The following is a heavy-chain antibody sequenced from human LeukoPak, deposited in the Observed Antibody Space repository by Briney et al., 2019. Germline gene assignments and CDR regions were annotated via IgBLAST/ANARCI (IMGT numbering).Heavy chain of an antibody. CDR1: GGTFSSDA. J-gene: IGHJ4*02. Sequence: SVKVSCKASGGTFSSDAISWVRQAPGQGLEWMGGVIPIFGTANYAQKFQGRVTITTDESTSTAYMELSSLRSEDTAVYYCARNDYGDYALFGWGQGTLVTVSS. D-gene: IGHD4-17*01. CDR2: VIPIFGTA. V-gene: IGHV1-69*05. CDR3: ARNDYGDYALFG.